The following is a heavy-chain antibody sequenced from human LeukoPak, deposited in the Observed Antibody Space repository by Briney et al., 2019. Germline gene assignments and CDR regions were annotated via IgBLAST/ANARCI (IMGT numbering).Heavy chain of an antibody. Sequence: HAGGSLRLSCAASGFTFSSYWMSWVRQAPGKGLGWVANIKQDGSEKYYVDSVKGRFTISRDNAKNSLYLQMNSLRAEDTAVYDCASQRSGWYNYYGMDVWGQGTTVTVPS. CDR1: GFTFSSYW. CDR2: IKQDGSEK. D-gene: IGHD6-19*01. CDR3: ASQRSGWYNYYGMDV. J-gene: IGHJ6*02. V-gene: IGHV3-7*03.